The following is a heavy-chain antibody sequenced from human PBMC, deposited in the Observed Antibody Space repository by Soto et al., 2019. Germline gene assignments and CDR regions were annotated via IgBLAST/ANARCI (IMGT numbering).Heavy chain of an antibody. J-gene: IGHJ4*02. D-gene: IGHD3-22*01. CDR2: IYPGDFDT. CDR1: GYSFTSYW. CDR3: ARQIYDSDTGPNFQYYFDS. Sequence: GESLKISCQGSGYSFTSYWIGWVRQMPGKGLEWMGIIYPGDFDTRYSPSFQGQVTISADKSLGTAYLQWTSVKASDTAVYYCARQIYDSDTGPNFQYYFDSWGQGTPVTVSS. V-gene: IGHV5-51*01.